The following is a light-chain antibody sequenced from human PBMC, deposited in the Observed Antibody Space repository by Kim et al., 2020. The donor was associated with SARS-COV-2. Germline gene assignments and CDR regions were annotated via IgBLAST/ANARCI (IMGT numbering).Light chain of an antibody. J-gene: IGKJ1*01. CDR1: QDVGND. CDR3: LQDYTYPWT. V-gene: IGKV1-6*01. CDR2: AAT. Sequence: AVQMTQSPSSLSASVGDRVTITCRASQDVGNDLGWYQQKPGTAPRLLIYAATILQSGVPSRFSGSGSGTDFTLTISSLQPEDCATYFCLQDYTYPWTLGQGTKVDIK.